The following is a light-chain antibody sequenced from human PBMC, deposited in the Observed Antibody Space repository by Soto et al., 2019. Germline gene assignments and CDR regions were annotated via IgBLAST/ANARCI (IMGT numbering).Light chain of an antibody. CDR2: DAS. V-gene: IGKV1-5*01. Sequence: DIQMTQSPSTLSASVGDRVTITCRASQSISSWLAWYQQKPGKAPKLLIYDASSLKSGVPSRFSGSGSGTEFTLTISSLQPDDFATYYCHQYNSYPYTFGQGTKLEIK. J-gene: IGKJ2*01. CDR1: QSISSW. CDR3: HQYNSYPYT.